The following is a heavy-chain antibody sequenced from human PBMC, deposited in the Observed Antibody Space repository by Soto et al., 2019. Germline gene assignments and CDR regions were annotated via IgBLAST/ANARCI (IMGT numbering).Heavy chain of an antibody. D-gene: IGHD1-7*01. J-gene: IGHJ6*02. CDR1: GGTFSSYA. CDR3: ARASSITGTTHYYGMDV. CDR2: IIPIFGTA. Sequence: SVKVSCKASGGTFSSYAISWVRQAPGQGLEWMGGIIPIFGTANYAQKFQGRVTITADESTSTAYMELSSLRSEDTAVYYCARASSITGTTHYYGMDVWGQGTTVTVS. V-gene: IGHV1-69*13.